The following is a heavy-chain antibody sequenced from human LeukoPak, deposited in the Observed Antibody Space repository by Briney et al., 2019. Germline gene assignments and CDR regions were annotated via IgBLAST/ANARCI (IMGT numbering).Heavy chain of an antibody. CDR3: ATDSFGRLVVPAAMRKMKDIKTYYYYGMDV. J-gene: IGHJ6*02. CDR1: GGSISSYY. CDR2: IYYSGST. V-gene: IGHV4-59*01. Sequence: RASETLSLTCTVSGGSISSYYWSWIRQPPGKGLEWIGYIYYSGSTNYNPSLKSRVTISVDTSKNQFSLKLSSVTAADTAVYCCATDSFGRLVVPAAMRKMKDIKTYYYYGMDVWGQGTTVTVSS. D-gene: IGHD2-2*01.